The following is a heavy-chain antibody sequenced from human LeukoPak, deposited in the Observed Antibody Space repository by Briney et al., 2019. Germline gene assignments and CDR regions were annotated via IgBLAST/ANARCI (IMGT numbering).Heavy chain of an antibody. CDR1: GYPISSGYH. J-gene: IGHJ3*02. D-gene: IGHD1-7*01. Sequence: SETLSLSCVVSGYPISSGYHWSWIRQPPGEGLEWIGEINHSGSTNYNPSLKSRVTISVDTSKNQFSLKLSSVTAADTAVYYCARGVARITGTTRYAIDIWGQGTMVTVSS. V-gene: IGHV4-34*01. CDR2: INHSGST. CDR3: ARGVARITGTTRYAIDI.